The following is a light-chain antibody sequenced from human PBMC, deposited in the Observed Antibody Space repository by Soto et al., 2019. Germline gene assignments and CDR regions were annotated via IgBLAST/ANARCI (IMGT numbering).Light chain of an antibody. CDR1: SSDVGGYNY. CDR3: SSYTNINTRACV. J-gene: IGLJ1*01. V-gene: IGLV2-8*01. CDR2: EVT. Sequence: QSALTQPPSASGSPGRSVTISCTGTSSDVGGYNYVSWYQQHPGKAPKLMIYEVTKRPSGVPDRFSGAKSGNTASLTVSGLQAEDEADYYCSSYTNINTRACVFGTGTKLTVL.